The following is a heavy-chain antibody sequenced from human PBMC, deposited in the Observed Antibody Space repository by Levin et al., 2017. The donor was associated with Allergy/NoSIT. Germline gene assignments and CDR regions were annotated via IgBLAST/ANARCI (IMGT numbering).Heavy chain of an antibody. CDR3: AKRGYCSGGSCYSYHFDY. V-gene: IGHV3-30*18. J-gene: IGHJ4*02. CDR1: GFTFSSYG. CDR2: ISYDGSNK. Sequence: GGSLRLSCAASGFTFSSYGMHWVRQAPGKGLEWVALISYDGSNKYYADSVKGRFTISRDNSKNTLYLQMNSLRAEDTAMYYCAKRGYCSGGSCYSYHFDYWGQGTLVTVSS. D-gene: IGHD2-15*01.